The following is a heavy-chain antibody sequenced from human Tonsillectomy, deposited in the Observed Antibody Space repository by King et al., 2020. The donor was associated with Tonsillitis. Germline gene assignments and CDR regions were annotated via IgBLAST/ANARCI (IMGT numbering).Heavy chain of an antibody. CDR1: GGSFSGYY. J-gene: IGHJ3*02. D-gene: IGHD6-6*01. Sequence: VQLQQWGAGLLKPSETLSLTCAVYGGSFSGYYWSWIRQPPGKGLEWFGEINHSGSTNYNPSLKSRVTISVDTSKNQFSLKLGSVTAAATAVYYCARVVAARLHAFDIWGQGTMVTVSS. CDR3: ARVVAARLHAFDI. CDR2: INHSGST. V-gene: IGHV4-34*01.